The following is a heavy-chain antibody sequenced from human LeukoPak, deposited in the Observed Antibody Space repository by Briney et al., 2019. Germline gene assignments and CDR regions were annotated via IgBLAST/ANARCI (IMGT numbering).Heavy chain of an antibody. CDR1: GYTFTSYG. J-gene: IGHJ4*02. V-gene: IGHV1-18*01. CDR2: ISAYNGNT. D-gene: IGHD2-2*02. CDR3: ARGLLYCSSTGCYTIDY. Sequence: ASVKVSCKASGYTFTSYGISWVRQAPGQGLEWMGWISAYNGNTNYAQKLQGRVTMTTDTSTSTAYMELRSLRSDDTAVYYCARGLLYCSSTGCYTIDYWGQGTLVTVSS.